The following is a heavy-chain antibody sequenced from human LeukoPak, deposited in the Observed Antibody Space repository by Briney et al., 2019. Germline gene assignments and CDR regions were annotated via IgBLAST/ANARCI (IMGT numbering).Heavy chain of an antibody. D-gene: IGHD6-19*01. J-gene: IGHJ4*02. CDR1: GGSISSYH. V-gene: IGHV4-59*01. Sequence: SETLSLTCTVSGGSISSYHWSWIRQPPGKGLEWIGYIYYSGSTKYNPSLKSRVTISVDTSKNQFSLRLSSVTAADTAVYYCARENSSGWVSLDYWGQGTLVTVSS. CDR2: IYYSGST. CDR3: ARENSSGWVSLDY.